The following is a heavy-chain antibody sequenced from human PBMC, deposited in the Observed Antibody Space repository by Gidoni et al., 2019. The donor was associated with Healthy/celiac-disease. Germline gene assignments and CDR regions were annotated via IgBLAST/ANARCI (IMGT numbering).Heavy chain of an antibody. D-gene: IGHD3-16*01. CDR3: ARDPPGGACAFDI. V-gene: IGHV4-34*01. CDR2: INHSGST. J-gene: IGHJ3*02. Sequence: QVQLQQWGAGLLKPSETLSLTCAVYGGSFSGYYWSWIRQPPGKGLEWIGEINHSGSTNYNPSLKSRVTISVDTSKNQFSLKLSSVTAADTAVYYCARDPPGGACAFDIWGQVTMVTVSS. CDR1: GGSFSGYY.